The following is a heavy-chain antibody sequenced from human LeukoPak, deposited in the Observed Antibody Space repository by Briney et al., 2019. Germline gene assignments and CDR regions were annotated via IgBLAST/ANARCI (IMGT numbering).Heavy chain of an antibody. V-gene: IGHV1-18*01. CDR1: GYTFTRYG. CDR3: ARGLGGGVGYFDF. CDR2: ISAYNGNT. Sequence: ASVKVSCKASGYTFTRYGISWVRQAPGKGLEWMGLISAYNGNTNYAQKLQGRVTMTTDTSTSTAYMEMRSLRPDDTAVYYSARGLGGGVGYFDFSTEGTLVTASS. D-gene: IGHD3-16*01. J-gene: IGHJ4*02.